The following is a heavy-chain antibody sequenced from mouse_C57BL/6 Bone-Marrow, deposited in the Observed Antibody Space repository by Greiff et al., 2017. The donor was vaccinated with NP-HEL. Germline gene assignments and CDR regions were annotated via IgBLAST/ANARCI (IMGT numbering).Heavy chain of an antibody. CDR3: ARGGYDYGFAY. CDR1: GYTFPDYA. Sequence: HVQLQPSGPELVRPGVSVKISFKGSGYTFPDYAMHFVKQRHAKSLEWIGVFSTFYGDASYNQKLKDKATMTVDKSSSTAYMELARLTSEDSAVYYCARGGYDYGFAYWGQGTLVTVSA. CDR2: FSTFYGDA. V-gene: IGHV1-67*01. D-gene: IGHD2-4*01. J-gene: IGHJ3*01.